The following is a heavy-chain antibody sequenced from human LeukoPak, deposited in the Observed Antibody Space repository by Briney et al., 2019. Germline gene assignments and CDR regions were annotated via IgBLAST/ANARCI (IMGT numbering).Heavy chain of an antibody. J-gene: IGHJ3*02. CDR3: AREVGSTGRALDI. CDR2: ISTSGTT. CDR1: ADSISSYF. D-gene: IGHD1-26*01. Sequence: SETLSLTCTVSADSISSYFWSWIRQPAAKRLEWIGRISTSGTTNYNASLKSRLTMSLDTSKHQFSLNLTSVSAAETAVYYCAREVGSTGRALDIWGKGTMVTVSS. V-gene: IGHV4-4*07.